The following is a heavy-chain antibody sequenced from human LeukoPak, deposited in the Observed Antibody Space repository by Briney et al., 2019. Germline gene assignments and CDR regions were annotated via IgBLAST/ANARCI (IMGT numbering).Heavy chain of an antibody. D-gene: IGHD5-18*01. Sequence: SETLSLTCTVSGGSISSFYWSWIRQPAGKGLEWIGRINNSGGIHYNPSLKSRVTISVDTSKNQFSLKLSSVTAADTAVYYCARALGIQLWQTFDYWGQGTLVTVSS. V-gene: IGHV4-4*07. CDR1: GGSISSFY. CDR3: ARALGIQLWQTFDY. CDR2: INNSGGI. J-gene: IGHJ4*02.